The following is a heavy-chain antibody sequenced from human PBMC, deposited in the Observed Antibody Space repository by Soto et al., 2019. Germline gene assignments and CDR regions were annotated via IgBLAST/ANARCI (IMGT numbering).Heavy chain of an antibody. CDR3: ARGTGTTGYYYYGMDV. V-gene: IGHV1-69*06. CDR1: GGTFSSYA. CDR2: LIPIFGTA. J-gene: IGHJ6*02. D-gene: IGHD1-7*01. Sequence: QVQLVQSGAEVKKPGSSVNVSCKASGGTFSSYAISWVRQAPGQGLEWMGGLIPIFGTANYAQKFQGRVTITADKSTSTAYMELSSLRSEDTAVYYCARGTGTTGYYYYGMDVWGQGTTVTVSS.